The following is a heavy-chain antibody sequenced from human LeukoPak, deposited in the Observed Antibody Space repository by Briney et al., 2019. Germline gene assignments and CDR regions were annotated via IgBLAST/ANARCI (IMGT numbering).Heavy chain of an antibody. V-gene: IGHV4-34*01. CDR3: ARCKWFGEERAFDP. Sequence: SETLSLTCAVYGGSFSGYYWSWIRQPPGKGLEWIGEINHSGSTNYNPSLKSRVTISVDTSKNQFSLKLSSVTAADTAVYYCARCKWFGEERAFDPWGQGTLVTVSS. CDR1: GGSFSGYY. CDR2: INHSGST. J-gene: IGHJ5*02. D-gene: IGHD3-10*01.